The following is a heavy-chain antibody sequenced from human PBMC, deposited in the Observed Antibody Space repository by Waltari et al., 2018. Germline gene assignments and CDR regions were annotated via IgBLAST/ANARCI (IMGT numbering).Heavy chain of an antibody. CDR2: TKSDGSEK. Sequence: EVQLVESGGALVQPGGSLRSSYAATGFHFSSYWMSWVRHAPGKGLEGVANTKSDGSEKYYADSVKGRFTISRDNAKNSLYLQMNSLRVEDTAVYYCATEEWYRFDYWGQGTLVTVSS. V-gene: IGHV3-7*01. CDR3: ATEEWYRFDY. D-gene: IGHD2-8*01. J-gene: IGHJ4*02. CDR1: GFHFSSYW.